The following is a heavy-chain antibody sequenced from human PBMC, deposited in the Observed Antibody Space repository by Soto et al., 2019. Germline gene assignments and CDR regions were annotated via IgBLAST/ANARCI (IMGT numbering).Heavy chain of an antibody. V-gene: IGHV5-51*01. Sequence: PGESLKISCKGSGYSFTTYWIGWVRQMPGKGLEWMGIIYPGDSDTKYSPSFQGQVTISADKSINTAYLQWSGLQASDSAMYYCARVYSSGSDYWGQGTLVTVSS. D-gene: IGHD6-19*01. CDR1: GYSFTTYW. CDR2: IYPGDSDT. J-gene: IGHJ4*02. CDR3: ARVYSSGSDY.